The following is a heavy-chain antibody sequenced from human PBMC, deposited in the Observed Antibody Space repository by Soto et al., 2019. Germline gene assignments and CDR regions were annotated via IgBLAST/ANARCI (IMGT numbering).Heavy chain of an antibody. V-gene: IGHV4-61*01. CDR2: IYYSGST. CDR1: GGSVSSGSYY. D-gene: IGHD3-10*01. CDR3: ARERLLWFGEHYDYYGMDV. Sequence: SETLSLTCTVSGGSVSSGSYYWSWIRQPPGKGLEWIGYIYYSGSTNYNPSLKSRVTISVDTSKNQFSLKLSSVTAADTAVYYCARERLLWFGEHYDYYGMDVWGQGTTVTVSS. J-gene: IGHJ6*02.